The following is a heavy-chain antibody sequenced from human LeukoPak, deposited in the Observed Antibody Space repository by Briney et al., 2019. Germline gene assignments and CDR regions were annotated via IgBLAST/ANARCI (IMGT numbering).Heavy chain of an antibody. CDR2: INPNSGGT. CDR3: ARGTENDYCSSTSCYHYFDY. J-gene: IGHJ4*02. D-gene: IGHD2-2*01. Sequence: ASVKVSCKASGYTFTGDYVHWVRQAPGQGLEWMGWINPNSGGTDYSQRFQGRVTMTRDTSISTAYMELSRLRSDDTAVYYCARGTENDYCSSTSCYHYFDYWGQGTLVTVSS. V-gene: IGHV1-2*02. CDR1: GYTFTGDY.